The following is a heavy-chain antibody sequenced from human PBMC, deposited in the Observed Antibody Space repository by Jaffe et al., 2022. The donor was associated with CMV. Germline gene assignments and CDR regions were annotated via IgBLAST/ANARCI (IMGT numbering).Heavy chain of an antibody. CDR2: INPNSGGT. V-gene: IGHV1-2*04. CDR1: GYTFTGYY. J-gene: IGHJ4*02. D-gene: IGHD5-18*01. Sequence: QVQLVQSGAEVKKPGASVKVSCKASGYTFTGYYMHWVRQAPGQGLEWMGWINPNSGGTNYAQKFQGWVTMTRDTSISTAYMELSRLRSDDTAVYYCARGMDTAMAQGGFDYWGQGTLVTVSS. CDR3: ARGMDTAMAQGGFDY.